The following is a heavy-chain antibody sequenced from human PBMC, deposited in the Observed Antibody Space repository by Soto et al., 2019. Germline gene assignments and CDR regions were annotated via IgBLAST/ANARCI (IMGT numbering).Heavy chain of an antibody. CDR3: ARDWYLDY. CDR1: GGSISSSSYY. J-gene: IGHJ4*02. V-gene: IGHV4-39*07. CDR2: IYYSGST. Sequence: PSETLSLTCTVSGGSISSSSYYWGWIRQPPGKGLEWIGSIYYSGSTNYNPSLKSRVTMSVDTSKNQFSLKLSSVTAADTAVYYCARDWYLDYWGQGTLVTVSS.